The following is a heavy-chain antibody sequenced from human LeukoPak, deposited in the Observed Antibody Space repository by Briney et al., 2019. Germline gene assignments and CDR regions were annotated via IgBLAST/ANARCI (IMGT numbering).Heavy chain of an antibody. V-gene: IGHV4-59*05. CDR3: ARHPGYYYYYMDV. Sequence: SETLSLTCTVSGGSISTYYWSWIRQPAGKGLEWIGSMYYSGSTYYNPSLKSRVAISVDTSKNQFSLKLSSVTAADTAVYYCARHPGYYYYYMDVWGKGTTVTISS. CDR2: MYYSGST. CDR1: GGSISTYY. J-gene: IGHJ6*03.